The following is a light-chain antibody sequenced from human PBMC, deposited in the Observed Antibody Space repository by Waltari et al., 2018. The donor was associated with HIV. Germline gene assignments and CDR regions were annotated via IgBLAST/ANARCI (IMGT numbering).Light chain of an antibody. CDR2: LNSDGSH. CDR3: QTWGTGIQGV. V-gene: IGLV4-69*01. J-gene: IGLJ2*01. Sequence: QLVLTQSPSASASLGASVKLTCTLSSGHSSYAIAWHQQQPEKGPRYLMKLNSDGSHSKGDGIPNRFSGSSSGAERYLTLSSLQSEDEADYYCQTWGTGIQGVFGGGTKLTVL. CDR1: SGHSSYA.